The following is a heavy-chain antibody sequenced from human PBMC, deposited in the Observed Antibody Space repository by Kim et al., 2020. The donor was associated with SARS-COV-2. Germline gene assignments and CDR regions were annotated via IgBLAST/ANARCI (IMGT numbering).Heavy chain of an antibody. CDR1: GGSFSGYY. Sequence: SETLSLTCAVYGGSFSGYYWSWIRQPPGKGLEWIGEINHSGSTNYNPSLKSRVTISVDTSKNQFSLKLSSVTAADTAVYYCARARGRSTIFGLRRYYYGMDVWGQGTTVTVSS. CDR2: INHSGST. D-gene: IGHD3-3*01. CDR3: ARARGRSTIFGLRRYYYGMDV. V-gene: IGHV4-34*01. J-gene: IGHJ6*02.